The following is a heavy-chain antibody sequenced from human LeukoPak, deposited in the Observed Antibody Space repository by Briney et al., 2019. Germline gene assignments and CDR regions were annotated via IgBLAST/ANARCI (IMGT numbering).Heavy chain of an antibody. CDR1: GFTVSSNY. J-gene: IGHJ4*02. Sequence: GGSPRLSCAASGFTVSSNYMSWVRQAPGKGLEWVSVIYSGGSTYYADSVKGRFTISRDNSKNTLYLQMNSLRAEDTAVYYSARALNDYSNYYFDYWGQGTLVTVSS. CDR2: IYSGGST. CDR3: ARALNDYSNYYFDY. V-gene: IGHV3-66*02. D-gene: IGHD4-11*01.